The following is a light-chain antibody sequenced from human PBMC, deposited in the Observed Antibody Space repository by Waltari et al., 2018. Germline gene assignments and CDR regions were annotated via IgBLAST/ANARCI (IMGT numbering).Light chain of an antibody. CDR2: EGS. CDR1: SSDVGNYNL. J-gene: IGLJ2*01. Sequence: QSALTQPASVSGSPGQSITISCIGTSSDVGNYNLVSWYQQYPGKAPKLMIYEGSKRPPGVSKRFSGSKSGNTASLTISGLQAEDEADYHCCSYAGSTTLVFGGGTKLTVL. CDR3: CSYAGSTTLV. V-gene: IGLV2-23*01.